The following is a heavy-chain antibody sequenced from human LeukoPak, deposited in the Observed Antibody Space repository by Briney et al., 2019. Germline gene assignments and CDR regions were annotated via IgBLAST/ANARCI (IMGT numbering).Heavy chain of an antibody. CDR1: GGSISSSSYY. CDR3: ARQNYYDSSGPDYYGMDV. CDR2: IYYSGST. J-gene: IGHJ6*02. Sequence: SETLSLTCTASGGSISSSSYYWGWIRQPPGKGLEWIGSIYYSGSTYYNPSLKSRVTISVDTSKNQFSLKLSSVTAADTAVYYCARQNYYDSSGPDYYGMDVWGQGTTVTVSS. V-gene: IGHV4-39*07. D-gene: IGHD3-22*01.